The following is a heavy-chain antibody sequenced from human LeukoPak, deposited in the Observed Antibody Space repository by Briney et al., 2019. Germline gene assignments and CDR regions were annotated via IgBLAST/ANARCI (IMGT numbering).Heavy chain of an antibody. CDR1: GFTFSNYE. Sequence: GGSLRLSCAASGFTFSNYEMNWVRQAPGKGLEWVSYISSSGSTIFYADSVKGRFTISRDNAKNSLYVQMNSLRAEDTAVYYCARCSGSSTYHSDDYWGQGTLVTVSS. D-gene: IGHD2-15*01. CDR2: ISSSGSTI. J-gene: IGHJ4*02. CDR3: ARCSGSSTYHSDDY. V-gene: IGHV3-48*03.